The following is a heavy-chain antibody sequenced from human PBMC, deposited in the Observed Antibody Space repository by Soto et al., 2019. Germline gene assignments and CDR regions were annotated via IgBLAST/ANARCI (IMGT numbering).Heavy chain of an antibody. Sequence: PSETLSLTCAVYGGSFSGYYWSWIRQPPGKGLEWIGEINHSGSTNYNPSLKSRVTISVDTSKNQFSLKLSSVTAADTAVYYCARGRYDFWSGYYPWFDPWGQGTLVTVSS. V-gene: IGHV4-34*01. CDR1: GGSFSGYY. J-gene: IGHJ5*02. D-gene: IGHD3-3*01. CDR3: ARGRYDFWSGYYPWFDP. CDR2: INHSGST.